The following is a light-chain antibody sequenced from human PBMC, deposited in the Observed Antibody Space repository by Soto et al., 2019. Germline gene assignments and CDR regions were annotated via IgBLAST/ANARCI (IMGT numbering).Light chain of an antibody. CDR1: QSISSW. J-gene: IGKJ2*01. V-gene: IGKV1-5*01. Sequence: DIQMPQSPSTLSASVGDRVTITCRASQSISSWLAWYQQKPGKAPKLLIYDASSLEIGVPSRFSGSGSGTEFTLTISSLQPDDFATYYCQQYNSYSYTFGHGTKLEIK. CDR3: QQYNSYSYT. CDR2: DAS.